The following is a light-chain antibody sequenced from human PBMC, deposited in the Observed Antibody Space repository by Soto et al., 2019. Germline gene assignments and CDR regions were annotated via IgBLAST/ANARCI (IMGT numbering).Light chain of an antibody. CDR1: QSISSY. V-gene: IGKV1-16*02. CDR3: QQYNSYPPT. Sequence: DIQMTQSPSSLSASVGDRVTITCRASQSISSYLNWYQQKPGKAPKLLIYAASSLQSGVPSKFSGSGSGTDFTLTISSLQPEDFATYYCQQYNSYPPTFGQGTRLEI. J-gene: IGKJ5*01. CDR2: AAS.